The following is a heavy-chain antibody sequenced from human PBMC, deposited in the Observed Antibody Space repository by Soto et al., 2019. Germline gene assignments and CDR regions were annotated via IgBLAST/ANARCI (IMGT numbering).Heavy chain of an antibody. Sequence: QVQLVESGGGLVKPGGSLRLSCAASGFTFSDYYMSWIRQAPGKGLEWISYISRSASTIYYADSVKGRFTISRDNAKNSLYLQMNSLRAEDTAVYYCARKSYSSSWSAYWGQGTLVTVSS. J-gene: IGHJ4*02. V-gene: IGHV3-11*01. CDR1: GFTFSDYY. CDR2: ISRSASTI. CDR3: ARKSYSSSWSAY. D-gene: IGHD6-13*01.